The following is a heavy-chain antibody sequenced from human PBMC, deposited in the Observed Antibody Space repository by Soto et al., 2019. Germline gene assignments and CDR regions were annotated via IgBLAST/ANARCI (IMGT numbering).Heavy chain of an antibody. CDR3: TTETTFPNYYDFWSGWGPAYYYMDV. D-gene: IGHD3-3*01. CDR1: GFTFSNAW. Sequence: PGGSLRLSCAASGFTFSNAWMSWVRQAPGKGLEWVGRIKSKTDGGTTDYAVPVKGRFTISRDDSKNTLYLQMNSLKTEDTAVYYCTTETTFPNYYDFWSGWGPAYYYMDVWGKGTTVTVSS. V-gene: IGHV3-15*01. CDR2: IKSKTDGGTT. J-gene: IGHJ6*03.